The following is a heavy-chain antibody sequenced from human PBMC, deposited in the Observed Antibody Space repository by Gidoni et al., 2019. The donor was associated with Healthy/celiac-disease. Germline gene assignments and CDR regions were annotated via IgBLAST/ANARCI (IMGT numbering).Heavy chain of an antibody. J-gene: IGHJ4*02. CDR2: IRSKANSYAT. D-gene: IGHD2-2*01. CDR1: GFTFSGTA. Sequence: EVQLVESGGGLVQPGGSLKLSCAASGFTFSGTAMHWVRQASGKGLEWGGRIRSKANSYATAYAASVKGRFTISRDDSKNTAYLQMNSLKTEDTAVYYCTRQDESVWDIVVVPAAPTRDWGQGTLVTVSS. CDR3: TRQDESVWDIVVVPAAPTRD. V-gene: IGHV3-73*02.